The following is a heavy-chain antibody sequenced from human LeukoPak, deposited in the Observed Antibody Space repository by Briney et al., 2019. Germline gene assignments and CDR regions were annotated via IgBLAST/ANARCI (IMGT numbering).Heavy chain of an antibody. D-gene: IGHD1-26*01. CDR2: IKQDGSEK. J-gene: IGHJ4*02. CDR3: ARVGIRTYYFDY. V-gene: IGHV3-7*01. CDR1: GFTFSSYW. Sequence: GGSLRLSCAPSGFTFSSYWISWVRQAPGKGLEWVANIKQDGSEKYYVDTVKGRFTISRDNAKNSLYLQMNSLRAEDTAVYYCARVGIRTYYFDYWGQGTLVTVSS.